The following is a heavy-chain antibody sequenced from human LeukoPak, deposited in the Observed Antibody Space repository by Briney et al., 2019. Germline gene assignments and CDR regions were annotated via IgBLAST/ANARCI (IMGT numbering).Heavy chain of an antibody. D-gene: IGHD2-2*02. Sequence: ASVKVSCKASGYTFTGYYMHWVRQAPGQGLERMGWINPNSGGTNYAQKFQGRVTMTRDTSISTAYMELSRLRSDDTAVYYCARSLRGRCSSTSCYTGMNYFDYWGQGTLVTVSS. J-gene: IGHJ4*02. V-gene: IGHV1-2*02. CDR3: ARSLRGRCSSTSCYTGMNYFDY. CDR1: GYTFTGYY. CDR2: INPNSGGT.